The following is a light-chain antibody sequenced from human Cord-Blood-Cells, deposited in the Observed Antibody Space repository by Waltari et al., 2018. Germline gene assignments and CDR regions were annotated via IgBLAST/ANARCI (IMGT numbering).Light chain of an antibody. CDR1: QSVSSSY. CDR3: QQYGSSPPYT. V-gene: IGKV3-20*01. J-gene: IGKJ2*01. CDR2: GAS. Sequence: ELVLTQSPGTLSLSPGERASLSCSASQSVSSSYLAWYQQKPGQAPTLLIYGASSRATGIPDRFSGSGSGTDFTLTISRLEPEDFAVYYCQQYGSSPPYTFGQGTKLEIK.